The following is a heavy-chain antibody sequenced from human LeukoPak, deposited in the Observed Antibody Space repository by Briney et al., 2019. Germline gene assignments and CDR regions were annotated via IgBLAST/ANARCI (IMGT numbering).Heavy chain of an antibody. J-gene: IGHJ4*02. CDR2: IIPIFGTA. CDR3: AREGTGEWLQSYYFDY. Sequence: GASVKVSCKASGGTFSSYAISWVRQAPGQGLEWMGGIIPIFGTANYAQKFQGRVTITADESTSTAYMELSSLRSEDTAVYYCAREGTGEWLQSYYFDYWGQGTLVTVSS. D-gene: IGHD5-24*01. V-gene: IGHV1-69*13. CDR1: GGTFSSYA.